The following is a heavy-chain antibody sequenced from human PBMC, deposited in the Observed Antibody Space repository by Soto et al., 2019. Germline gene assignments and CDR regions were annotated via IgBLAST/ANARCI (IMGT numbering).Heavy chain of an antibody. Sequence: GGSLRLSCAASGFTFSSYAMSWVRQAPGKGLEWVSAISGSGGSTYYADSVKGRFTISRDNSKNTLYLQMNSLIAEDTAVYYCAKGGRYSGYELYFDYWGQGTLVTVSS. CDR1: GFTFSSYA. J-gene: IGHJ4*02. CDR2: ISGSGGST. D-gene: IGHD5-12*01. CDR3: AKGGRYSGYELYFDY. V-gene: IGHV3-23*01.